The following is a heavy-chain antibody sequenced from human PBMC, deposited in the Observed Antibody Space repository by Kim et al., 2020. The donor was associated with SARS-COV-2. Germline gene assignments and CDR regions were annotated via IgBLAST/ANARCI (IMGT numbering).Heavy chain of an antibody. CDR1: GGSLTYYY. V-gene: IGHV4-34*01. CDR2: IDHLGRA. J-gene: IGHJ6*03. Sequence: SETLSLTCGVTGGSLTYYYWSWVRQAPGEGLEWFGEIDHLGRANYNPSLRGRVTISVDTSRDQFSLKVVSVTAADTAVYYCAREFSYYFYYMDVWGKGTTVTVSS. CDR3: AREFSYYFYYMDV.